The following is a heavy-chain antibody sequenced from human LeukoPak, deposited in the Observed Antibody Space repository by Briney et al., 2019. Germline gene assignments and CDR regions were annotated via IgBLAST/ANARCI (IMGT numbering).Heavy chain of an antibody. CDR1: GYSFTSYW. D-gene: IGHD3-22*01. V-gene: IGHV5-51*01. Sequence: GESLKISCKGSGYSFTSYWIGWLRQMPGKGLEWMGIIYPGDSDTRYSPSFQGQVTIPADKSISTAYLQWSSLKASDTAMYYCARQGLNYYDCSGYYRGGFDYWGQGTLVTVSS. CDR3: ARQGLNYYDCSGYYRGGFDY. J-gene: IGHJ4*02. CDR2: IYPGDSDT.